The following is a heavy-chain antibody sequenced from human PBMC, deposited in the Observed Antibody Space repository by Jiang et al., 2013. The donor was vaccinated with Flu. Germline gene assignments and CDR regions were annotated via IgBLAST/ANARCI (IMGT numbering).Heavy chain of an antibody. J-gene: IGHJ4*02. CDR1: GFTFSSYA. CDR3: ARAPGYYDSSGYYWGAGPYLDY. D-gene: IGHD3-22*01. V-gene: IGHV3-30-3*01. CDR2: ISYDGSNK. Sequence: VQPGRSLRLSCAASGFTFSSYAMHWVRQAPGKGLEWVAVISYDGSNKYYADSVKGRFTISRDNSKNTLYLQMNSLRAEDTAVYYCARAPGYYDSSGYYWGAGPYLDYWGQGTLVTVSS.